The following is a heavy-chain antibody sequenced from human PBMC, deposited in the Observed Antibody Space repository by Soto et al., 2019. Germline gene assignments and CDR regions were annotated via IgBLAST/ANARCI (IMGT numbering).Heavy chain of an antibody. CDR1: GFTFSSYA. V-gene: IGHV3-23*01. D-gene: IGHD3-22*01. CDR2: ISGSGGST. Sequence: LRLSCAASGFTFSSYAMSWVRQAPGKGLEWVSAISGSGGSTYYADSVKGRFTISRDNSKNTLYLQMNSLRAEDTAVYYCAKTAIVSSGYYYGFDYWGQGTLVTVSS. J-gene: IGHJ4*02. CDR3: AKTAIVSSGYYYGFDY.